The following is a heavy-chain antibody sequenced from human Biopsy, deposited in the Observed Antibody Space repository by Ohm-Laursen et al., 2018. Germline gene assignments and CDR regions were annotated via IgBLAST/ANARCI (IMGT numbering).Heavy chain of an antibody. CDR2: ISWNSGRI. V-gene: IGHV3-9*01. J-gene: IGHJ6*02. CDR3: VKANGIYYFFFAMDV. Sequence: SLRLSCAASGFTFNNYAMHWVRQAPGKGLEWVAGISWNSGRIDYGDSVKGRFTVSRDNAGNSLYLQMDTLTADDSALYYCVKANGIYYFFFAMDVWGQGTTVTVSS. D-gene: IGHD3/OR15-3a*01. CDR1: GFTFNNYA.